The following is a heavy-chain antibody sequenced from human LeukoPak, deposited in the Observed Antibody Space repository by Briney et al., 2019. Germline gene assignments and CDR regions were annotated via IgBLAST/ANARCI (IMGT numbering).Heavy chain of an antibody. V-gene: IGHV3-30*02. J-gene: IGHJ4*02. Sequence: GGSLRLSCAASGFTFSSYGMHWVRQAPGKGLEWVAFIRYDGSNKYYADSVKGRFTISRDNSKNTLYLQMNSLRAEDTAVYYCAKDQGSGWWHFDYWGQGTLVTVSS. D-gene: IGHD6-19*01. CDR3: AKDQGSGWWHFDY. CDR1: GFTFSSYG. CDR2: IRYDGSNK.